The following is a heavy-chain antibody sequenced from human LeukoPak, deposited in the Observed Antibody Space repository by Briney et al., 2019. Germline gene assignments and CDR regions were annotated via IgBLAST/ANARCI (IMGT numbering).Heavy chain of an antibody. V-gene: IGHV4-59*01. CDR3: ATLRRFWSGYYFSSHLDV. D-gene: IGHD3-3*01. J-gene: IGHJ6*04. CDR1: GGSLSTYY. Sequence: PSETLSVTCTGSGGSLSTYYWSWIRQPPGEGWEGIGSIYYSGTAHSNPSLKSRGTVSVETSKNHLSLKVSTVTAADTAVYYCATLRRFWSGYYFSSHLDVWGRGTPVTVSS. CDR2: IYYSGTA.